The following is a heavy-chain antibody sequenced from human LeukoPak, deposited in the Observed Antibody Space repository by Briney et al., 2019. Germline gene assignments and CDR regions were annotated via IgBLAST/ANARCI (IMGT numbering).Heavy chain of an antibody. J-gene: IGHJ4*02. CDR2: IYYSGST. D-gene: IGHD3-22*01. CDR3: ARQLYYYDSSGFGWFYFDY. V-gene: IGHV4-59*08. Sequence: KASETLSLTCTVSGGSISSYYWSWIREPPGKGLEWIGYIYYSGSTNNNPSLKSRVTISLDTSKNQFSLRLSSVTAADTAVYYCARQLYYYDSSGFGWFYFDYWGQGSLVTVSS. CDR1: GGSISSYY.